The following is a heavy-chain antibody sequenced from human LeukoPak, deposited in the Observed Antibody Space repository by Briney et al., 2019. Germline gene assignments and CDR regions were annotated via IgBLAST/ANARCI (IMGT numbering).Heavy chain of an antibody. CDR1: GYTFTSYG. J-gene: IGHJ4*02. Sequence: ASVKVSCKASGYTFTSYGISWVRQAPGQGLEWMGWISAYNGNTNYAQKLQGRVTMTTDTSTSTAYMEPRSLRSDDTAVYYCARDPPYGSGSYSFPHFDYWGQGTLVTVSS. CDR2: ISAYNGNT. V-gene: IGHV1-18*01. D-gene: IGHD3-10*01. CDR3: ARDPPYGSGSYSFPHFDY.